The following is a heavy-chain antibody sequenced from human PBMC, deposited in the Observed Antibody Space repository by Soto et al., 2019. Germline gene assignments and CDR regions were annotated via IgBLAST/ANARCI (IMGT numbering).Heavy chain of an antibody. Sequence: SETLSLTCGVSGGSISNYYWNWIRQPPGRGLEWIGYVYHSGSTNYNPSLKSRVSMSVDVSRNHFSLTLHSVTAADTAVYFCTSSYSTSSSPDYWGQGTLVTVSS. CDR2: VYHSGST. CDR3: TSSYSTSSSPDY. V-gene: IGHV4-59*01. CDR1: GGSISNYY. J-gene: IGHJ4*02. D-gene: IGHD6-6*01.